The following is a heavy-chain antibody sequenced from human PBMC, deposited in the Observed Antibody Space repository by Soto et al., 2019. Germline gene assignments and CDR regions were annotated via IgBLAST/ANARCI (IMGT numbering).Heavy chain of an antibody. CDR2: IHHSGGT. V-gene: IGHV4-4*02. Sequence: QVQLQESGPGLVKPSGTLSLSCAVSGGSVSNNNWWSWVRQSPGNGLEWIGEIHHSGGTSYNPSLESRATLSVDKSKNELSLRLNYVTAADTAVYYCTKNSAYALDYWGLGILFNVSS. D-gene: IGHD5-12*01. CDR1: GGSVSNNNW. J-gene: IGHJ4*02. CDR3: TKNSAYALDY.